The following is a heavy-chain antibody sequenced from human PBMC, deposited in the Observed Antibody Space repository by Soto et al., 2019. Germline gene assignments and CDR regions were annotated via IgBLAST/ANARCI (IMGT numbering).Heavy chain of an antibody. D-gene: IGHD3-10*01. CDR1: GGSISRSSYY. V-gene: IGHV4-39*01. CDR3: ATLWFGESGY. J-gene: IGHJ4*02. Sequence: QLQLQESGPGLVKPSETLSLTCTVSGGSISRSSYYWGWIRQPPGKGLEWIGSIYYSGSTYYNVSLXRXVXIXXATSKNQFSLKLSSVTAADTAVYYCATLWFGESGYWGQGTLVTVSS. CDR2: IYYSGST.